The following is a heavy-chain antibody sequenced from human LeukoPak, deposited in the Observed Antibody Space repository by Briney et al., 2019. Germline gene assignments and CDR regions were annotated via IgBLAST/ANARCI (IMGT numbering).Heavy chain of an antibody. CDR2: SSYSGSI. Sequence: SETLSLTCTVSGGSISSGGYYWNWIRQHPGKGLEWIGYSSYSGSIFYNPSLKSRVTISVDTSKNQFSLKLSSVTAADTAVWYCARDDTLGFCTNGVCHHFDYWGQGTLVTVSS. D-gene: IGHD2-8*01. J-gene: IGHJ4*02. V-gene: IGHV4-31*03. CDR1: GGSISSGGYY. CDR3: ARDDTLGFCTNGVCHHFDY.